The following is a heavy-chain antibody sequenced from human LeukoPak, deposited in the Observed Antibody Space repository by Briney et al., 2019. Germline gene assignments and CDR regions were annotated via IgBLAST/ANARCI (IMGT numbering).Heavy chain of an antibody. CDR1: GYSISSGYY. V-gene: IGHV4-38-2*02. CDR2: ISYSGTT. CDR3: ARRVIAATLDY. J-gene: IGHJ4*02. D-gene: IGHD2/OR15-2a*01. Sequence: ASETLSLTCTVSGYSISSGYYWAWIRQPPGKGLEWIGSISYSGTTFYNPSLKSRVTISADTSKNQFFLKLTSVTAADTAMYYCARRVIAATLDYWGRGTLVTVSA.